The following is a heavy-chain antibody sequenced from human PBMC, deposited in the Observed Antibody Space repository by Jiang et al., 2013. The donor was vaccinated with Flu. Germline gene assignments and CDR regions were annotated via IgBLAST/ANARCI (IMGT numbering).Heavy chain of an antibody. CDR2: IYYRGST. D-gene: IGHD2-15*01. V-gene: IGHV4-59*08. Sequence: CTVSGGSISGFYWSWIRQAPGKGLEWIGYIYYRGSTNYNPSLRSRVSISVDTSKNQFSLKLNSVTAADTAVYYCARQAERYCYGGPCYFDYWGQGTLVTVSS. J-gene: IGHJ4*02. CDR1: GGSISGFY. CDR3: ARQAERYCYGGPCYFDY.